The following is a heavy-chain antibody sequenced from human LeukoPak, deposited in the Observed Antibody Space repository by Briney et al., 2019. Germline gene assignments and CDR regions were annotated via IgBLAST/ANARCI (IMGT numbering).Heavy chain of an antibody. D-gene: IGHD3-10*01. V-gene: IGHV3-7*01. Sequence: GGSLRVSCFGSGFTFINYWMTWLRRARGEGLEWVANIKEDGSVIYYADSVRGRFTISRDNAKNSLYLQMNSLRVEDTAVYYCATGRWYGEFAGSGFDDWGQGILVTVSS. CDR3: ATGRWYGEFAGSGFDD. J-gene: IGHJ4*02. CDR2: IKEDGSVI. CDR1: GFTFINYW.